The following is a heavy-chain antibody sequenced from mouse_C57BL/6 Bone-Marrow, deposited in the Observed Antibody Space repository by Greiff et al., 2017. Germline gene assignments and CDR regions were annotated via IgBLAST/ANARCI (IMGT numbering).Heavy chain of an antibody. CDR3: ARGDGYYGDFDV. CDR1: GYTFTDYY. CDR2: INPYNGGT. V-gene: IGHV1-19*01. Sequence: EVKLQQSGPVLVKPGASVKMSCKASGYTFTDYYMNWVKQSHGKSLEWIGVINPYNGGTSYNQKFKGKATLTVDKSSSTSYMELNSLTSEDSAVYYCARGDGYYGDFDVWGTGTTVTVSS. D-gene: IGHD2-3*01. J-gene: IGHJ1*03.